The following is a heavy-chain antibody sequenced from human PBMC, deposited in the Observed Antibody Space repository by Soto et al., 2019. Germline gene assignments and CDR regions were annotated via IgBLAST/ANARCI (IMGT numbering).Heavy chain of an antibody. Sequence: SETLSLTCTVSGGSIRSGDYYWSWIRQPPGKGLEWIGYIYYSGNTYYNPSLKSRVTISIDTSKNQFSLKLSSVAAADTAVYYCARETYYYDSTGFYYIYSFDYWGQGTLVTVSS. CDR3: ARETYYYDSTGFYYIYSFDY. D-gene: IGHD3-22*01. CDR1: GGSIRSGDYY. J-gene: IGHJ4*02. V-gene: IGHV4-30-4*01. CDR2: IYYSGNT.